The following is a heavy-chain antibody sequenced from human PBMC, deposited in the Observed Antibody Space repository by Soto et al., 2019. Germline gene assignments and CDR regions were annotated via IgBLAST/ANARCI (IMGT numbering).Heavy chain of an antibody. CDR3: ARTTTTKSRDY. Sequence: GGSLRLSCAASGFTFSSYDMSWVRQAPGKGLEYVSSISVTGSGTYYADSVKGRFTISRDNSKKTLFLQMNSLRVEDTAVYYCARTTTTKSRDYWGQGTLVTVSS. CDR2: ISVTGSGT. CDR1: GFTFSSYD. D-gene: IGHD4-17*01. J-gene: IGHJ4*02. V-gene: IGHV3-23*01.